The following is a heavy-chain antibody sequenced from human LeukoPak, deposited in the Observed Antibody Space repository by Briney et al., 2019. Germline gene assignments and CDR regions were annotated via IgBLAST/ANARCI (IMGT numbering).Heavy chain of an antibody. V-gene: IGHV4-61*02. D-gene: IGHD5-24*01. Sequence: SETLSLTCIVSGASVGSNDYFWNWIRQPAGKGLEWIGRIYASGYTQYNPSLKSRVTMSLDRFKNQFSLSMNSVTAADSAVYFCARYREGYNYVPHALDMWGQGTVVSVS. J-gene: IGHJ3*02. CDR2: IYASGYT. CDR1: GASVGSNDYF. CDR3: ARYREGYNYVPHALDM.